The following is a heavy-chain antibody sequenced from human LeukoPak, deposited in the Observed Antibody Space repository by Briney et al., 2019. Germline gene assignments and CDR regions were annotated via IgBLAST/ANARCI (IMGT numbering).Heavy chain of an antibody. CDR1: GFTFSSYE. CDR3: ATGTIFRGVDFDY. V-gene: IGHV3-48*03. CDR2: IRSSGTTI. Sequence: AEPLRLSCAASGFTFSSYEMNWVRQTPGKGLDRVSYIRSSGTTIYSADLLNRRFTIYRANAKTSLYLQMNSLRAEDTAVYYCATGTIFRGVDFDYWGQGTLVTVSS. J-gene: IGHJ4*02. D-gene: IGHD3-10*01.